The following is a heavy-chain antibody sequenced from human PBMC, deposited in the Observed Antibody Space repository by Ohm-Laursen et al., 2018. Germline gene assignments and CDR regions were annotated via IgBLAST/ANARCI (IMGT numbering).Heavy chain of an antibody. CDR1: GFTFDNYA. V-gene: IGHV3-9*01. D-gene: IGHD4-11*01. CDR2: ISWNNGYI. CDR3: AKAPDSNYASYYYYGMDV. J-gene: IGHJ6*02. Sequence: SLRLSCAASGFTFDNYAMHWVRQAPGKGLEWVSGISWNNGYIGYADSVKGRFTISRDNAKNSLYLQMNSLRAEDTALYYCAKAPDSNYASYYYYGMDVWGQGTTVTVSS.